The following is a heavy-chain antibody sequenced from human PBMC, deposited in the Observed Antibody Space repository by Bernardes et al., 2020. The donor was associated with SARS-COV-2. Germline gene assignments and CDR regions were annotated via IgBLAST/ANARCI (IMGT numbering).Heavy chain of an antibody. CDR3: ARDSRAFMTTVTTFDY. Sequence: ASVKVSCKASGYTFTGYYMHWVRRAPGQGLEWMGWINPNSGGTNYAQKFQGSVTMTRDTSISTAYMELSRLRSDDTAVYYCARDSRAFMTTVTTFDYWGQGTLVTVSS. D-gene: IGHD4-17*01. V-gene: IGHV1-2*02. CDR1: GYTFTGYY. J-gene: IGHJ4*02. CDR2: INPNSGGT.